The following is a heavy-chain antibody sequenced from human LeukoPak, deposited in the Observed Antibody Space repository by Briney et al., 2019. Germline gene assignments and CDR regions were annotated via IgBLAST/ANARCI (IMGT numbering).Heavy chain of an antibody. CDR2: ISGSGGST. J-gene: IGHJ4*02. V-gene: IGHV3-23*01. CDR3: AKAQRITMVRGVPFDY. CDR1: GFTFSSYA. D-gene: IGHD3-10*01. Sequence: GGSLRLSCAASGFTFSSYAMSWVRQAPGKGLEGVSAISGSGGSTYYADSVKGRFTISRDNSKNTLYLQMNSLRAEGTAVYYCAKAQRITMVRGVPFDYWGQGTLVTVSS.